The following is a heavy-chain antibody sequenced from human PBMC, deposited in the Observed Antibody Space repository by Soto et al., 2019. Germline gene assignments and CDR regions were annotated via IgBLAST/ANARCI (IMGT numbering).Heavy chain of an antibody. CDR3: VRTGLTGFDS. V-gene: IGHV5-51*01. Sequence: HGESLKISCKGSGYSFSSDWIGWVRQMPGKGLECMGIIYPGDSDTRYSPSFQGQVTISADKSISSAYLQWGRLTASDTGMYYCVRTGLTGFDSWAQGTQVTVSS. J-gene: IGHJ4*02. CDR1: GYSFSSDW. CDR2: IYPGDSDT. D-gene: IGHD2-8*02.